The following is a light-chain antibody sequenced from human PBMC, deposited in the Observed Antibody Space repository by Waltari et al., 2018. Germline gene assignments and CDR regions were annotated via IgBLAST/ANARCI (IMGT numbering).Light chain of an antibody. CDR2: GAS. Sequence: EIVLTQSPGTLSLSPGERATLPCRASQSVSSNYLAWYQRKPSQAPRLLIYGASSRATGIPDRFSGSGSGTDFTLTISRLEPEDFAVFYCQQYGDMYSFGQGTRLEIK. V-gene: IGKV3-20*01. CDR1: QSVSSNY. J-gene: IGKJ2*03. CDR3: QQYGDMYS.